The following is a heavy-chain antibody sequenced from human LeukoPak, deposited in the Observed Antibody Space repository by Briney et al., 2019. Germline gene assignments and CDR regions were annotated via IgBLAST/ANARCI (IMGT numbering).Heavy chain of an antibody. D-gene: IGHD4-17*01. J-gene: IGHJ4*02. Sequence: SETLSLTCAVYGGSFSGYYWSWIRQPPGKGLEWIGEINHSGSTNYNPSLKGRVTISVDTSKNQFSLKLSSVTAADTAVYYCARGGRTTVTTGGYFDYWGQGTLVTVSS. V-gene: IGHV4-34*01. CDR1: GGSFSGYY. CDR3: ARGGRTTVTTGGYFDY. CDR2: INHSGST.